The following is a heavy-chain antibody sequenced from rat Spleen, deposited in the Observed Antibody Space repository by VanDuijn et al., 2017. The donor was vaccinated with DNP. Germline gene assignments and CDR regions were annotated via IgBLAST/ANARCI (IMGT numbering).Heavy chain of an antibody. CDR3: ARGVYYYSETYWYFDF. J-gene: IGHJ1*01. CDR1: GFTFSDYN. V-gene: IGHV5-7*01. Sequence: EVQLVESGGGLVQPGRSLKLSCAASGFTFSDYNMAWVRQAPKKGLEWVATIIYDGTRTYYRDSVKGRFTISRDNGKSTLYLQMDSLRSEDTATYYCARGVYYYSETYWYFDFWGPGTMVTVSS. D-gene: IGHD1-1*01. CDR2: IIYDGTRT.